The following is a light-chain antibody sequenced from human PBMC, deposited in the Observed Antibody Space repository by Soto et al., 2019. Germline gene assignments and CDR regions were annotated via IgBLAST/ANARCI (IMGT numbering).Light chain of an antibody. CDR3: CAYAGSSTFYV. CDR1: SSDVGSYNL. CDR2: EGS. Sequence: QSALTQPASVSGSPGPSITLSCTGTSSDVGSYNLVSWYQQHPGKAPKLMIYEGSKRPSGVSNRFSGSKSGNTASLTISGRQAEDEADYYCCAYAGSSTFYVFGTGTKLTVL. V-gene: IGLV2-23*01. J-gene: IGLJ1*01.